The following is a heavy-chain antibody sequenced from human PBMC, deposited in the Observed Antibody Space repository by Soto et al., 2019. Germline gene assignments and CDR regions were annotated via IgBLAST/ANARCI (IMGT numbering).Heavy chain of an antibody. Sequence: QVQLQESGPGLVKPSQTLSLTCTVSGGSISSGGYYWSWIRQHPGKGLEWFGYIFYSGSTHYNPHLKGRVTISVDTSKNQCSLKLRSVTAAETAVYYCARSPEATVTAFDYWGQGTLVTVSS. CDR2: IFYSGST. CDR3: ARSPEATVTAFDY. V-gene: IGHV4-31*03. D-gene: IGHD4-17*01. CDR1: GGSISSGGYY. J-gene: IGHJ4*02.